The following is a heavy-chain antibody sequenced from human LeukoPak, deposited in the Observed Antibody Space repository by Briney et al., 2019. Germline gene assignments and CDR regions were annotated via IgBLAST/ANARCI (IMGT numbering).Heavy chain of an antibody. V-gene: IGHV3-43*01. CDR2: AGWAGGTT. CDR1: GFNFDRYT. CDR3: AKELDTMFFDY. J-gene: IGHJ4*02. D-gene: IGHD3-10*02. Sequence: QSGGSLRLSCATSGFNFDRYTIHWVRQAPGKGLEWVCLAGWAGGTTFYSDSVRGRFTISRDSGRKSVYLQMNNLTTDDTAFYFCAKELDTMFFDYWGQGALVTVSS.